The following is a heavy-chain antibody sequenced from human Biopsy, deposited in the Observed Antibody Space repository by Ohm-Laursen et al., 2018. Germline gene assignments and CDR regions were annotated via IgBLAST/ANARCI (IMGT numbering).Heavy chain of an antibody. V-gene: IGHV1-24*01. J-gene: IGHJ4*02. CDR3: AAEINVWNVNY. D-gene: IGHD1-1*01. CDR2: FAPENGKT. Sequence: ASVKVSCKVSGYTLTELSMHWVRQAPGKGLEWMGGFAPENGKTVYAQNFQARVSMTEDTSTDTAYMELRSLRSEDTAVYYCAAEINVWNVNYWGQGTQVTVSS. CDR1: GYTLTELS.